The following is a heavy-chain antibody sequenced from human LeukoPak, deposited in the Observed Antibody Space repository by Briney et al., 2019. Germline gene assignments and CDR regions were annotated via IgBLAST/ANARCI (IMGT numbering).Heavy chain of an antibody. CDR2: IIPIFGTA. J-gene: IGHJ4*02. D-gene: IGHD3-3*01. CDR3: ARSGIPNCDFWSGPFDY. Sequence: SVKVSCKASGGTFSSYAISWVRQAPGQGLEWMGRIIPIFGTANYAQKFQGRVTITTDESTSTAYMELSSLRSEDTAVYYCARSGIPNCDFWSGPFDYWGQGTLVTVSS. CDR1: GGTFSSYA. V-gene: IGHV1-69*05.